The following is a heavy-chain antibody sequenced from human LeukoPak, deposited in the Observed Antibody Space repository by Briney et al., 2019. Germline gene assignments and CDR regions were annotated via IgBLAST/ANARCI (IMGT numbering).Heavy chain of an antibody. Sequence: GGSLRLSCAASGFTFDDYTMHWVRQAPGKGLEWVSLISWDGGSTYYADSVKGRFTISRDNSKNSLYLQMNSLRTEDTALYYCAKDAADIAAAGLFDYWGPGTLVTVSS. CDR2: ISWDGGST. V-gene: IGHV3-43*01. CDR3: AKDAADIAAAGLFDY. J-gene: IGHJ4*02. CDR1: GFTFDDYT. D-gene: IGHD6-13*01.